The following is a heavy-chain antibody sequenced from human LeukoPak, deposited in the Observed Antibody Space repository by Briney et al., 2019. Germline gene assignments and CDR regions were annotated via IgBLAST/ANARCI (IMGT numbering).Heavy chain of an antibody. Sequence: SETLSLTCTVSGGSISSSTYYWGWIRQPPGEGLEWIGSLYYGVSTHYNPSLKSPLTISVNTSKNQFSLKLSSVTAADTAVYYCASLYGNSWVDYWGQGTLVTVSS. V-gene: IGHV4-39*01. CDR1: GGSISSSTYY. CDR3: ASLYGNSWVDY. D-gene: IGHD6-13*01. J-gene: IGHJ4*02. CDR2: LYYGVST.